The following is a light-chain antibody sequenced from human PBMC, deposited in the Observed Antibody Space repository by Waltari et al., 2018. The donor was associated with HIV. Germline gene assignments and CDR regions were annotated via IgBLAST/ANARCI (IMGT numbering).Light chain of an antibody. CDR2: RNT. Sequence: QSVLTQPPSVSGAPGQRVTIPCTGSSSNIGASNDVHWYQQLPGTATKLLSYRNTNRPSGVPDRFSGSKSGTSASLAITGLRAEDEADYFCQSFDNGLSGVFGGGTKLTVL. CDR1: SSNIGASND. J-gene: IGLJ2*01. V-gene: IGLV1-40*01. CDR3: QSFDNGLSGV.